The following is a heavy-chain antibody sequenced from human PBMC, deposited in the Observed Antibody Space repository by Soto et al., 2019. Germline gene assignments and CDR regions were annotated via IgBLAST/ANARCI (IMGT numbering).Heavy chain of an antibody. V-gene: IGHV3-7*01. Sequence: GGSLRLSCAASGFTFSSYWMSWVRQAPGKGLEWVANIKQDGSEKYYVDSVKGRFTISRDNAKNSLYLQMNSLRAEDTAVYYCARDSRYSSSSFAFDIWGQGTMVTVSS. CDR2: IKQDGSEK. CDR3: ARDSRYSSSSFAFDI. J-gene: IGHJ3*02. D-gene: IGHD6-6*01. CDR1: GFTFSSYW.